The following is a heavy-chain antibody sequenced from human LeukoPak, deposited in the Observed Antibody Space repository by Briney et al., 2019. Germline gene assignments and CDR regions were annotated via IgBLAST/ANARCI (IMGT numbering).Heavy chain of an antibody. J-gene: IGHJ6*04. Sequence: PGGSLRLSCAASGFTVSSNYMSWVRQAPGKGLEWVSVIYNDGSTYYADSAKGRFTISRDNSKNTLYLQMNGPSAEDTAVYYCARDREEVTARAQMDVWGKGTTVTVSS. D-gene: IGHD2-21*02. V-gene: IGHV3-53*01. CDR2: IYNDGST. CDR3: ARDREEVTARAQMDV. CDR1: GFTVSSNY.